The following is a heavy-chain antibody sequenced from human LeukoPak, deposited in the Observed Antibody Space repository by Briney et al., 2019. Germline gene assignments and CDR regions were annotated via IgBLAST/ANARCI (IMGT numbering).Heavy chain of an antibody. CDR2: INHSGST. D-gene: IGHD1-1*01. V-gene: IGHV4-34*01. CDR3: ARGVGTGTTYYFDY. J-gene: IGHJ4*02. CDR1: GGSFSGYY. Sequence: SETLSLTCAVYGGSFSGYYWSWIRQPPGKGLEWLGEINHSGSTNYNPSLKSRVTISVDTSKNQFSLKLSSVTAADTAVYYCARGVGTGTTYYFDYWGQGTLVTVSS.